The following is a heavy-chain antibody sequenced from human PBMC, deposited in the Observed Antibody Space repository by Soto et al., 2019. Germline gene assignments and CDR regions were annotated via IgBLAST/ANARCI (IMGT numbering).Heavy chain of an antibody. D-gene: IGHD6-19*01. CDR2: IFSNDEK. CDR3: ARILFGRSVAGGYFYMDV. Sequence: SGPTLVNPTETLTLTCTVSGFSLSNGKAGVSWIRQPPGKALEWLAHIFSNDEKSYRTSLKSRLTISEDTSKSQVVLTMTNVDPVDTATYYCARILFGRSVAGGYFYMDVWGKGTTVTVSS. V-gene: IGHV2-26*01. CDR1: GFSLSNGKAG. J-gene: IGHJ6*03.